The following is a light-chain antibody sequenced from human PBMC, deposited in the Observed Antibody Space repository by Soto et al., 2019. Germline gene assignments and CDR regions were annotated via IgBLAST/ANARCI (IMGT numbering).Light chain of an antibody. J-gene: IGKJ4*01. CDR3: QQSYTTPLT. CDR1: QSIISRY. V-gene: IGKV1-39*01. Sequence: DIQMTQSPSSLSAFVGDRVTITCRASQSIISRYLNWYQQQPGKAPRLLISAASSLQSGVPSRFSGSGSGTEFTLTITSLQPEDVATYYCQQSYTTPLTFGGGTKVEIK. CDR2: AAS.